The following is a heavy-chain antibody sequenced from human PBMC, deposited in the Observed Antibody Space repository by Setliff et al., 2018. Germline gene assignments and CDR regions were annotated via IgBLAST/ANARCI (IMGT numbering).Heavy chain of an antibody. CDR2: INRRGST. CDR3: ARGGTYRYFDY. J-gene: IGHJ4*02. Sequence: SETLSLTCTVSGGSVNSGYDNWNWLRQPAGKGLEWIGHINRRGSTNFSPSLKSRVTISLDTPKNQFSLKLNSMTTADTAVYYCARGGTYRYFDYWGQRALVTVSS. V-gene: IGHV4-61*10. CDR1: GGSVNSGYDN.